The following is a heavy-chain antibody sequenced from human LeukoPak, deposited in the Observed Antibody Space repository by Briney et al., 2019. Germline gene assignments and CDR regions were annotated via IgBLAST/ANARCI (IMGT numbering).Heavy chain of an antibody. V-gene: IGHV3-30*03. CDR1: GFTFSSYG. CDR3: AREYGSGSSRRRFDP. D-gene: IGHD3-10*01. CDR2: IPYDGSNK. Sequence: GGSLRLSCAASGFTFSSYGMHWVRQAPGKGLEWVAVIPYDGSNKYYADSVKGRFTISRDNSKNTLYLQMNSLRAEDTAVYYCAREYGSGSSRRRFDPWGQGTLVTVSS. J-gene: IGHJ5*02.